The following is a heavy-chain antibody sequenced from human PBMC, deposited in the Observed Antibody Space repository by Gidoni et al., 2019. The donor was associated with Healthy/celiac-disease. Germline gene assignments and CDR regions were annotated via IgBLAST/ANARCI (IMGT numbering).Heavy chain of an antibody. CDR1: GGSFSGYY. CDR2: INHSGST. CDR3: ARGIVVVVPAAHGVLYYYYMDV. D-gene: IGHD2-2*01. Sequence: QVQLQQWGAGLLKPSETLSLTCAVYGGSFSGYYWSWIRQPPGKGLEWIGEINHSGSTNYNPSLKSLVTISVDTSKYQFSLKLSSVTAADTAVYYCARGIVVVVPAAHGVLYYYYMDVWGKGTTVTVSS. V-gene: IGHV4-34*01. J-gene: IGHJ6*03.